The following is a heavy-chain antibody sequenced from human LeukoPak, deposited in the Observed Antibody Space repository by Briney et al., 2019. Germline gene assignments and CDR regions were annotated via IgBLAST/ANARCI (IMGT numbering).Heavy chain of an antibody. Sequence: SETLSLTCTVSGYSITSGYYWGWIRQPPGKGLEWIGILYHSGSTYYNPSLKSRVTISVDTSKNQFSLKLSSVTAADTAVYYCARGYGGIYYYYMDVWGKGTTVTVSS. J-gene: IGHJ6*03. CDR3: ARGYGGIYYYYMDV. CDR2: LYHSGST. CDR1: GYSITSGYY. D-gene: IGHD3-16*01. V-gene: IGHV4-38-2*02.